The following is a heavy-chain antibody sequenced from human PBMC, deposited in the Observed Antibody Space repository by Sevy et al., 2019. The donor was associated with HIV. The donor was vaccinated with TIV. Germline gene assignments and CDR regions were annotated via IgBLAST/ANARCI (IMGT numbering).Heavy chain of an antibody. Sequence: SETLSLTCAVYGESFSNYYWSWIRLSQGKGLESIGEIDHSGRSDYNPSLKSRVTMSVDTSKNQFSLKLTSVTAADTAVYYCARGPKPLRSDYGDYRGVGYYFDSWGQGTLVTVSS. V-gene: IGHV4-34*01. CDR1: GESFSNYY. D-gene: IGHD4-17*01. CDR3: ARGPKPLRSDYGDYRGVGYYFDS. J-gene: IGHJ4*02. CDR2: IDHSGRS.